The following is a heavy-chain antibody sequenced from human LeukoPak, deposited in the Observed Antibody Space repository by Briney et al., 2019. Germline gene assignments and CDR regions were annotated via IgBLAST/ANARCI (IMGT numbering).Heavy chain of an antibody. CDR3: ARAGSRMVRGQNSRYFDL. CDR1: GGSISSGGYS. J-gene: IGHJ2*01. CDR2: IYHSGST. D-gene: IGHD3-10*01. Sequence: SETLSLTCAVSGGSISSGGYSWSWIRQPPGKGLEWIGYIYHSGSTYYNPSLKSRVTISVDRSKNQFSLKLSSVTAADTAVYYWARAGSRMVRGQNSRYFDLWGRGTLVTVSS. V-gene: IGHV4-30-2*01.